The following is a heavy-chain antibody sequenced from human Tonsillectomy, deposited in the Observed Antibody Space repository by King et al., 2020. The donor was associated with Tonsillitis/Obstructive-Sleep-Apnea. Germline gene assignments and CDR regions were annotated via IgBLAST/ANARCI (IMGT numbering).Heavy chain of an antibody. J-gene: IGHJ5*02. CDR2: INPSGGST. Sequence: QLVQSGAEVKKPGASVKVSCKASGYTFTSYYMHWVRQAPGQGLEWMGIINPSGGSTSYAKKFQGRVTMTRDTSTSTVYMELSSLRSEDTAVYYCARRSTVTIKRGWFDPWGQGTLVTVSS. CDR1: GYTFTSYY. V-gene: IGHV1-46*01. CDR3: ARRSTVTIKRGWFDP. D-gene: IGHD4-17*01.